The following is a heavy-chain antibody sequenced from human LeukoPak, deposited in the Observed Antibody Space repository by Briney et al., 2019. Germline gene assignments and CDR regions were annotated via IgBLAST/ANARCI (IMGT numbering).Heavy chain of an antibody. CDR3: VKGPRAGITVAHTVEN. J-gene: IGHJ4*02. Sequence: GGSLRLSCAASGFIFSNYAMRWVRQVPGRGLEWVSPISSRGDSTYFADFVKGRFTISRDNPKNSLYLQMNTVRAEDTAVYYCVKGPRAGITVAHTVENWGQGTLVTVSS. CDR2: ISSRGDST. V-gene: IGHV3-23*01. D-gene: IGHD6-19*01. CDR1: GFIFSNYA.